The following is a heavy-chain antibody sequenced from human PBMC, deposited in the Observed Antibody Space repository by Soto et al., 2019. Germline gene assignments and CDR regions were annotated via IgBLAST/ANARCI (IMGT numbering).Heavy chain of an antibody. CDR3: ANYNSTSYYLGF. J-gene: IGHJ4*02. Sequence: PGGSLRLSCAASGFTFSRYSMNWVRQAPGKGLEWVSSISSSSSYIYYADSVKSRFTISRDNAKNSLYLQMNSLRAEDTAVYYCANYNSTSYYLGFWGQGTLVTVSS. V-gene: IGHV3-21*01. CDR2: ISSSSSYI. D-gene: IGHD3-22*01. CDR1: GFTFSRYS.